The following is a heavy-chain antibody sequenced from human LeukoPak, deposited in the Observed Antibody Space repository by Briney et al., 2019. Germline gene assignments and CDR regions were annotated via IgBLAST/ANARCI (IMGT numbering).Heavy chain of an antibody. CDR1: GFTFGALS. D-gene: IGHD1-1*01. V-gene: IGHV3-49*03. Sequence: GRSLRLSSTASGFTFGALSTRWIRPPPGKVLEWVDLPKSKAYGVTADYAGSMKGRFSISSDDCKAIAYLQMNRLKADVITVYNCTRVRGVYNLFDHWGQGTLVTVSS. J-gene: IGHJ4*02. CDR2: PKSKAYGVTA. CDR3: TRVRGVYNLFDH.